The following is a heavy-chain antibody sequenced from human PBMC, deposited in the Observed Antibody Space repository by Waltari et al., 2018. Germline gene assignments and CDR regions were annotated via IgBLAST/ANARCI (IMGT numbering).Heavy chain of an antibody. J-gene: IGHJ4*02. D-gene: IGHD6-6*01. Sequence: QVQLQQWGAGLLKPSETLSLTCAVYGGSFSGYYWSWIRQPPGKGLEWIGEINHSGSTNYNPSLKSRVTISVDTSKNQFSLKLSSETAADTAVYYCARDRRRSSSSGDEGDYWGQGTLVTVSS. CDR2: INHSGST. CDR1: GGSFSGYY. V-gene: IGHV4-34*01. CDR3: ARDRRRSSSSGDEGDY.